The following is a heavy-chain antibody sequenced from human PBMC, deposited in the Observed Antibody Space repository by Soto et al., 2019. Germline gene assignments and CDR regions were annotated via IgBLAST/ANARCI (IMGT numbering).Heavy chain of an antibody. CDR2: ISSSGGTT. Sequence: EVQLLESGGGLVQPGGSLRLSCAASGFTFSSYAMSWVRQAPGKGLEWVSTISSSGGTTYYADSVKGRFTISRDNSKNTLYLQMNSLRAEDTAVYYCAKFYSGNSARTYTIDPWGQGTLVTVSS. J-gene: IGHJ5*02. CDR1: GFTFSSYA. CDR3: AKFYSGNSARTYTIDP. V-gene: IGHV3-23*01. D-gene: IGHD2-21*02.